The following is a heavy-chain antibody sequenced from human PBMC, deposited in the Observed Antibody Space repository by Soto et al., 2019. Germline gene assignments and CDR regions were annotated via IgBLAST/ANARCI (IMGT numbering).Heavy chain of an antibody. CDR2: ISGDSGNT. D-gene: IGHD6-19*01. CDR1: GYMFTKSA. V-gene: IGHV1-3*01. Sequence: ASVKVSCKASGYMFTKSAMHWVRQAPGQRLEWMGWISGDSGNTKYSPKLQDRVTITRDTSASTAYMELSSLRSEDTALYYCARDGVAAGNINFDYWGQGALVTVSS. J-gene: IGHJ4*01. CDR3: ARDGVAAGNINFDY.